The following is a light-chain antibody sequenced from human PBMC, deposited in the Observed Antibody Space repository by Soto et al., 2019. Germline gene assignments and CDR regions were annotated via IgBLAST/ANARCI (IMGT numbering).Light chain of an antibody. CDR3: QQADSFPVT. CDR1: QDISSW. V-gene: IGKV1-12*01. CDR2: GAS. Sequence: DIQMTQSPSSVSASVGDRVTITCRASQDISSWLGWYQQKPGKAPNLLIHGASNLQSGVPSRFSGSGSGTDFTLTIGSLQPEDFGTYYCQQADSFPVTFGQGTKVEIK. J-gene: IGKJ2*01.